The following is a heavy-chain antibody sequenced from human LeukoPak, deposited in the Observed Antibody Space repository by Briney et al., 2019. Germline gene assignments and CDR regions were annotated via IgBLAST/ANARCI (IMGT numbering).Heavy chain of an antibody. Sequence: SETLSLTCTVSGGSISSYYWSWIRQPPGKGLEWIGYIYYSGSTNYNPSLKSRVTISVDTSKNQFSLKLSSVTAADTAVYYCARGGGSNWFDPWGQGTLLTVSS. D-gene: IGHD2-15*01. CDR3: ARGGGSNWFDP. CDR2: IYYSGST. J-gene: IGHJ5*02. V-gene: IGHV4-59*01. CDR1: GGSISSYY.